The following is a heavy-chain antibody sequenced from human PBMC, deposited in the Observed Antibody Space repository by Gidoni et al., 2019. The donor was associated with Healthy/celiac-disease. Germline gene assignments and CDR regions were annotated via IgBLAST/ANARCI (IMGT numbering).Heavy chain of an antibody. CDR2: ISGSGGST. CDR1: GFTFSSYA. J-gene: IGHJ4*02. V-gene: IGHV3-23*01. CDR3: AKVQNIEMATMYFDY. D-gene: IGHD5-12*01. Sequence: EVQLLESGGGLVQPGGSLRLSCAASGFTFSSYAMSWVRQAPGKGLEWVSAISGSGGSTSYADSVKGRFTISRDNSKNTLYLQMNSLRAEDTAVYYCAKVQNIEMATMYFDYWGQGTLVTVSS.